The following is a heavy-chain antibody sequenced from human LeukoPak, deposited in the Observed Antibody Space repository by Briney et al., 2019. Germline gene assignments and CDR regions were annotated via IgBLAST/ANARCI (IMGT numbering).Heavy chain of an antibody. V-gene: IGHV4-59*08. CDR1: GGSLSPYY. D-gene: IGHD1-1*01. Sequence: SETLSLTCSVSGGSLSPYYWSWIRQPPGKGLEWIAYIHYSGGTNYNPYLKTRVTEPVDTSKNQFSLRLTSVTAADTAVYYCARERQGIRGAFDIWGRGTMVTVSS. CDR2: IHYSGGT. J-gene: IGHJ3*02. CDR3: ARERQGIRGAFDI.